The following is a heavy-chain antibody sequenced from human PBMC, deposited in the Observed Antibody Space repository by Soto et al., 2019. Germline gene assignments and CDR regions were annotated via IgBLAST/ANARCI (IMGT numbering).Heavy chain of an antibody. Sequence: GGSLRLSCAASGFTFSSYAMSWVRQAPGKGLEWVSAISGSGGSTYYAYSVKGRFTISRDNSKNTLYLQMNSRRAEVTAVYFCAKGVGIVGAAPFSYFDYWGQGTLVTVSS. CDR2: ISGSGGST. V-gene: IGHV3-23*01. J-gene: IGHJ4*02. D-gene: IGHD1-26*01. CDR3: AKGVGIVGAAPFSYFDY. CDR1: GFTFSSYA.